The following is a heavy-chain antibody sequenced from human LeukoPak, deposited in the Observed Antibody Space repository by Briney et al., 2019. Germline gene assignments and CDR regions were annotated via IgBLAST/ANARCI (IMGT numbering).Heavy chain of an antibody. J-gene: IGHJ4*02. CDR3: ARARTDYYDSSGSDY. CDR1: GYTFTSYG. V-gene: IGHV1-18*01. Sequence: ASVKVSCKASGYTFTSYGISWVRQAPGQGLEWMGWISAYSGNTNYAQKLQGRVTMTTDTSTSTAYMELRSLRSDDTAVYYCARARTDYYDSSGSDYWGQGTLVTVSS. D-gene: IGHD3-22*01. CDR2: ISAYSGNT.